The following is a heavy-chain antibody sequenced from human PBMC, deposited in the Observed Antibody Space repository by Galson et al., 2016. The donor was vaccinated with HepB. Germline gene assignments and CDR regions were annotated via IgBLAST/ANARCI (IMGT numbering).Heavy chain of an antibody. CDR1: GFNFTSKW. CDR2: INTDGSNT. V-gene: IGHV3-74*01. D-gene: IGHD5-12*01. CDR3: ATGGAEYYSGYDHDAFDM. J-gene: IGHJ3*02. Sequence: SLRLSCAVSGFNFTSKWMNWVRQVPGKGLVWVSRINTDGSNTHYAASVKGRFTISRDNAKNTLYLEMSRLRADDTAMYHCATGGAEYYSGYDHDAFDMWGQGTMVTVSS.